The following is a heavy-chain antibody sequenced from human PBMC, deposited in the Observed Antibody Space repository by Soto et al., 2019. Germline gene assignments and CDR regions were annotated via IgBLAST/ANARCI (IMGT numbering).Heavy chain of an antibody. V-gene: IGHV4-59*08. CDR3: ARRYVYYFDY. CDR1: GGSISSYY. D-gene: IGHD3-16*01. Sequence: SETLSLTCTVSGGSISSYYWSWIRQPPGKGLEWIGYIYYSGSTNYNPSLKSRVTISVDTSKNQLSLKLSSVTAADTAVYYCARRYVYYFDYWGQGTLVTVSS. CDR2: IYYSGST. J-gene: IGHJ4*02.